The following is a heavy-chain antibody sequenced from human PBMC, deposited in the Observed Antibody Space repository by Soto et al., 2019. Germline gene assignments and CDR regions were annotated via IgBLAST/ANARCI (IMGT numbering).Heavy chain of an antibody. CDR3: ASRDGDTLGVGYLDF. Sequence: PSETLSLTCAVYGGSFSPYYWSWIRQTPGKGLEWIAEINYSGITNFNPSLKSRVTMSVDTSKSQISMKLSSMTAADTAMYYCASRDGDTLGVGYLDFWGRESMSTAPS. J-gene: IGHJ4*02. CDR2: INYSGIT. V-gene: IGHV4-34*01. D-gene: IGHD3-10*01. CDR1: GGSFSPYY.